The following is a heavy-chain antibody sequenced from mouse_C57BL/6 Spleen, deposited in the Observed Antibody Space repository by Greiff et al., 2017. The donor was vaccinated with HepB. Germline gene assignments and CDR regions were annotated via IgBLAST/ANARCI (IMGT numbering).Heavy chain of an antibody. CDR3: ARDAGRRYFDY. CDR2: SRNKANDYTT. J-gene: IGHJ2*01. CDR1: GFTFSDFY. Sequence: EVNVVDSGGGLVQSGRSLRLSCATSGFTFSDFYMEWVRQAPGKGLEWIAASRNKANDYTTEYSASVKGRFIVSRDTSQSILYLQMNALRAEDTAIYYCARDAGRRYFDYWGQGTTLTVSS. V-gene: IGHV7-1*01.